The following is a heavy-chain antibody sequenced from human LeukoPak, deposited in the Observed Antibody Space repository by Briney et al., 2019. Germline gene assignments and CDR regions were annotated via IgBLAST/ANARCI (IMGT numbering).Heavy chain of an antibody. Sequence: GGSLRLSCAASGFTFDDYAMHWVRQAPGKGLEWVSGISWNSGSIGYADSVKGRFTISRDNAKNSLYLQMNSLRAEDTALYYCAKSGLDDHFDYWGQGTLVTVSS. V-gene: IGHV3-9*01. CDR2: ISWNSGSI. J-gene: IGHJ4*02. CDR1: GFTFDDYA. CDR3: AKSGLDDHFDY. D-gene: IGHD3/OR15-3a*01.